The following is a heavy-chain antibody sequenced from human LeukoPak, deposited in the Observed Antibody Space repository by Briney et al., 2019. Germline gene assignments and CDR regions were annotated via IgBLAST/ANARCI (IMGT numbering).Heavy chain of an antibody. D-gene: IGHD3-10*01. V-gene: IGHV3-23*01. J-gene: IGHJ4*02. Sequence: GGPLRLSCAASGFSFSTYAMSWVRQTPGKGLEWVSSIIATGDSTYYADSVKGRFTISRDNSKNTLYLQMNSLRAEDTAIYYCAKDVRTYGSGIYRLPTVIFNYWGQGTLVTVSS. CDR1: GFSFSTYA. CDR3: AKDVRTYGSGIYRLPTVIFNY. CDR2: IIATGDST.